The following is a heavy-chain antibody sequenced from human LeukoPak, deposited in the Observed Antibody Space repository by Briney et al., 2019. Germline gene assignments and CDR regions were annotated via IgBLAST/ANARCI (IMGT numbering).Heavy chain of an antibody. J-gene: IGHJ5*02. V-gene: IGHV4-31*03. CDR2: IYYSGST. Sequence: PSETLSLTCTVSGGSISSGGYYWSWIRQHPGKGLEWIGYIYYSGSTYYNPSLKSRVTISVDTSKNQFSLKLSSVTAADTAVYYCARAPTGKYCSGGSCYSAHWFDPWGQGTLVTVPS. D-gene: IGHD2-15*01. CDR1: GGSISSGGYY. CDR3: ARAPTGKYCSGGSCYSAHWFDP.